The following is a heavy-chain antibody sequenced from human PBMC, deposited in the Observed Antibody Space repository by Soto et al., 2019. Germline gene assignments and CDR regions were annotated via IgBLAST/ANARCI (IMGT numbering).Heavy chain of an antibody. V-gene: IGHV1-8*01. CDR1: GYTFTNND. CDR2: INPKSGNT. D-gene: IGHD2-15*01. CDR3: ARVVSGVHSYY. J-gene: IGHJ4*02. Sequence: QVQLVQSGAEVKKPGASVKVSCKASGYTFTNNDINWVRQATGQGPEWMGWINPKSGNTGYAHQFQGRVTMTWQTSTSTAYMELSGLISVDTAVYYCARVVSGVHSYYWGQVPPVTVSS.